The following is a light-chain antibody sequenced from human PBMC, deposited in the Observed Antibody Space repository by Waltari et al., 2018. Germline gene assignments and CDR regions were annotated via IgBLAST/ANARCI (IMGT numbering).Light chain of an antibody. CDR3: QQYKNWPPGT. CDR1: QTIGLS. CDR2: HAS. V-gene: IGKV3-15*01. J-gene: IGKJ1*01. Sequence: TVVTQSPATLSVSPGERASLSCRTSQTIGLSLAWYQQKPGQAPRLLIYHASTRATGIPARFSGSGSESEFTLTISSLQSEDVAVYYCQQYKNWPPGTFGQGTRVEI.